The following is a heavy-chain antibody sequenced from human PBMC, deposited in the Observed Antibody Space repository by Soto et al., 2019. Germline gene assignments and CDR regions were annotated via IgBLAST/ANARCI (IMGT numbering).Heavy chain of an antibody. J-gene: IGHJ4*02. V-gene: IGHV1-18*01. CDR3: AGDFGDAFWIGYSDY. CDR1: GYTFTSYG. CDR2: ISAYNGNT. Sequence: QVQLVQSGAEVKKPGASVKVSCKASGYTFTSYGISWVRQAPGQGLEWMGWISAYNGNTNYAQKLQGRVTMTPDTSTSTAYMELRSVRSDDTAVYYCAGDFGDAFWIGYSDYWGQGTLVTVCS. D-gene: IGHD3-3*01.